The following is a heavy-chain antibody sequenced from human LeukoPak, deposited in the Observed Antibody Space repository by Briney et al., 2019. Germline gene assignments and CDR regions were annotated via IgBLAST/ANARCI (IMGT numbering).Heavy chain of an antibody. D-gene: IGHD2/OR15-2a*01. CDR3: VKDFGRVRGTPDS. CDR2: ISGSGNGGSI. CDR1: GFVFSIYT. Sequence: GGSLRLSCSASGFVFSIYTMYWVRQAPGKGPEYVSTISGSGNGGSIYYADSVKGRFTISRDDSESIVYLQMNGLRSEDTAVYYCVKDFGRVRGTPDSWGQGTLVTVSS. V-gene: IGHV3-64D*06. J-gene: IGHJ4*02.